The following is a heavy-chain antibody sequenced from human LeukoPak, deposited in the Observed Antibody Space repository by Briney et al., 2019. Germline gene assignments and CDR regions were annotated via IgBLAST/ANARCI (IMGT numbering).Heavy chain of an antibody. CDR3: ARDEPDY. J-gene: IGHJ4*02. CDR2: IKQDGSVK. Sequence: GGSLRLSCAASGFTFTDYWMTWVRHAQGKGLEWVANIKQDGSVKSYVDSVKGRFTISRDNAQNSLYLQMNSLRAEDTAVYYCARDEPDYWGQGTLVTVSS. CDR1: GFTFTDYW. V-gene: IGHV3-7*01.